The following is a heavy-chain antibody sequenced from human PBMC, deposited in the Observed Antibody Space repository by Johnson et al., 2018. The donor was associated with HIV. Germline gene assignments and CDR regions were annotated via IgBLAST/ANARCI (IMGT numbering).Heavy chain of an antibody. D-gene: IGHD6-6*01. Sequence: VQLVESGGGVVRPGGSLRLSCAASGFTFGDYAMHWVRLAPGKGLKWVSGISWNSGNNAYADSVKGRFTISRDNAKNSLYLQMNSLRAEDTAVYYCARSSSSGAFDIWGQGTMVTVSS. CDR2: ISWNSGNN. V-gene: IGHV3-20*04. CDR3: ARSSSSGAFDI. CDR1: GFTFGDYA. J-gene: IGHJ3*02.